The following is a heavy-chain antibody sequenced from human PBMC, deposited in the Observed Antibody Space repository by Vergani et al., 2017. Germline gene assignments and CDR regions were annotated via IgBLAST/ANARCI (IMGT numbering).Heavy chain of an antibody. CDR1: GGSFSGYY. D-gene: IGHD3-3*01. CDR3: ARPGRFLRWFDP. J-gene: IGHJ5*02. Sequence: QVLLQQWGAGLLKPSETLSLTCAVYGGSFSGYYWSWIRQPPGKGLEWFGEINHSGSTNYNPSLKSRVTISVDTSKNQFSLKLSSVTAADTAVYYCARPGRFLRWFDPWGQGTLVTVSS. CDR2: INHSGST. V-gene: IGHV4-34*01.